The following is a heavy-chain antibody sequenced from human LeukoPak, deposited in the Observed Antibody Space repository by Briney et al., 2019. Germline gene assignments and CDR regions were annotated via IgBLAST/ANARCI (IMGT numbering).Heavy chain of an antibody. D-gene: IGHD3-22*01. Sequence: GGSLRLSCAASGFTFSTYNMNWVRQAPGKGLEWVSSISSSSIYAHYLDSVKGRFSISRDNANNLLYLQMTSLRAEDTAVYYCARESYDSSGNYPRDFDYWGQGTLVTVSS. J-gene: IGHJ4*02. V-gene: IGHV3-21*01. CDR1: GFTFSTYN. CDR3: ARESYDSSGNYPRDFDY. CDR2: ISSSSIYA.